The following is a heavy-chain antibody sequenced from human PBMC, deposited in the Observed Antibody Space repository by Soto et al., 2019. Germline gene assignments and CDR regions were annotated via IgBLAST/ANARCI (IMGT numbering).Heavy chain of an antibody. CDR3: ARDPVLAFVAAYYFDY. V-gene: IGHV3-30-3*01. CDR1: GFTFSSYA. CDR2: ISYDGSNK. D-gene: IGHD6-19*01. Sequence: GGSLRLSCAASGFTFSSYAMHWVRQAPGKGLEWVAVISYDGSNKYYADSVKGRFTISRDNSKNTPYLQMNSLRAEDTAVYYCARDPVLAFVAAYYFDYWGQGTLVTVSS. J-gene: IGHJ4*02.